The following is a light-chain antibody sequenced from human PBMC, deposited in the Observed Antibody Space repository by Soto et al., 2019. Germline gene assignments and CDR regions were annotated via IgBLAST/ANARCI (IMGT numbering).Light chain of an antibody. CDR3: SAYTGSNNLE. J-gene: IGLJ3*02. CDR2: EVS. V-gene: IGLV2-8*01. Sequence: QSALTQPPSASGSPGQSVTISCTGASGGVGYYNYVSWYQQYAGKAPKLILYEVSKRPSGVPGRFSGSKSGDTASLTISGLQAADEADYYCSAYTGSNNLEFXGGT. CDR1: SGGVGYYNY.